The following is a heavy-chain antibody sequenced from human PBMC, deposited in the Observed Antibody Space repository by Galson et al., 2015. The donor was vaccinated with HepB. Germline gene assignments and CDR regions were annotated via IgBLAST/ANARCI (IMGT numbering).Heavy chain of an antibody. CDR1: GYTFTGYY. J-gene: IGHJ5*02. CDR2: INPNSGGT. CDR3: ARGKRIVVVPAANDKAFDP. V-gene: IGHV1-2*04. D-gene: IGHD2-2*01. Sequence: SVKVSCKASGYTFTGYYMHWVRQAPGQGLEWMGWINPNSGGTNYAQKFQGWVTMTRDTSISTAYMELSRLRSDDTAVYYCARGKRIVVVPAANDKAFDPWGQGTLVTVSS.